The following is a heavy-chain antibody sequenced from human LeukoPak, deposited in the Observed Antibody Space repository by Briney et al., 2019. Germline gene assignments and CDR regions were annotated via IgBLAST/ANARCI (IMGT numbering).Heavy chain of an antibody. D-gene: IGHD3-22*01. CDR3: ARVPIDDSSGYYGAFDI. J-gene: IGHJ3*02. CDR1: GFTFNKYD. CDR2: IGSSGDT. Sequence: GGSLRLSCAASGFTFNKYDMHWVRQVTGKGLEWVSAIGSSGDTHYSGSVKGRFTISRESAKNSLYLQMNSLRAGDTAVYYCARVPIDDSSGYYGAFDIWGQGTMVTVSS. V-gene: IGHV3-13*01.